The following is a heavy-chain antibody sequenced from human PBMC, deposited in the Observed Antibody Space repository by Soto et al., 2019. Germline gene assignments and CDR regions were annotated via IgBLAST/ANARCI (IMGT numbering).Heavy chain of an antibody. CDR3: ARMYYYDSSGQEWSGYFDY. CDR2: IIPIFGTA. J-gene: IGHJ4*02. Sequence: SVKVSCKASGGTFSSYAISWVRQAPGQGLEWMGGIIPIFGTANYAQEFQGRVTITADESTSTAYMELSSLRSEDTAVYYCARMYYYDSSGQEWSGYFDYWGQGTLVTVSS. V-gene: IGHV1-69*13. D-gene: IGHD3-22*01. CDR1: GGTFSSYA.